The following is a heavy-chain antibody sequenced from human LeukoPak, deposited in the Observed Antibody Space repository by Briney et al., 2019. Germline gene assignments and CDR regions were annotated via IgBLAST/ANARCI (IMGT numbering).Heavy chain of an antibody. J-gene: IGHJ4*02. CDR1: GFTFSSYW. CDR2: INSDGSSI. CDR3: AREGRVSGYDFDC. V-gene: IGHV3-74*03. D-gene: IGHD5-12*01. Sequence: GGSLRLSCAASGFTFSSYWMHWVRQAPGKGLVWVSRINSDGSSITYADSVKGRFTISRDNAKNALFLQMNSLRVEDTAVYYCAREGRVSGYDFDCWGQGTLVTVSS.